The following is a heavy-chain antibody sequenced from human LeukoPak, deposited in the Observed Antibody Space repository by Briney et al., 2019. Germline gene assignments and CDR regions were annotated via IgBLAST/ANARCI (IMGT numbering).Heavy chain of an antibody. J-gene: IGHJ4*02. CDR3: ARVRFLEWFLDY. CDR2: INPNSGGT. CDR1: GYTFTGYY. V-gene: IGHV1-2*02. D-gene: IGHD3-3*01. Sequence: ASVTVSCKASGYTFTGYYMHWVRQAPGQGLEWMGWINPNSGGTNYAQKFQGRVTMTRDTSISTAYMELSRLRSDDTAVYYCARVRFLEWFLDYWGQGTLVTVSS.